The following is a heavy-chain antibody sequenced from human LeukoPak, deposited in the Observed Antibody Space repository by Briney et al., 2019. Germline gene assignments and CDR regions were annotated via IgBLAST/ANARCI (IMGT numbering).Heavy chain of an antibody. CDR3: ARLTVTTPLGIHFDY. CDR1: GGTFSSYA. D-gene: IGHD4-17*01. V-gene: IGHV1-69*06. CDR2: IIPIFGTA. Sequence: SVKVSCKASGGTFSSYAISWVRQAPGQGLEWMGGIIPIFGTANYAQKFQGRVTITADKSTSTAYMELSSLRSEDTAVYYCARLTVTTPLGIHFDYWGQGTLVTVSS. J-gene: IGHJ4*02.